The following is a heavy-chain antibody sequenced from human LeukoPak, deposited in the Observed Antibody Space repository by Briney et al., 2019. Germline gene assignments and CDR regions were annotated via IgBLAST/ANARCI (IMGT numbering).Heavy chain of an antibody. CDR1: GFTFSSYT. J-gene: IGHJ4*02. CDR3: AKDGGLIVVVIFDY. Sequence: GGSLRLSCAASGFTFSSYTMNWVRQAPGKGLEWVSAISGSGGSTYYADSVKGRFTISRDNSKNTLYLQMNSLRAEDTAVYYCAKDGGLIVVVIFDYWGQGTLVTVSS. CDR2: ISGSGGST. D-gene: IGHD3-22*01. V-gene: IGHV3-23*01.